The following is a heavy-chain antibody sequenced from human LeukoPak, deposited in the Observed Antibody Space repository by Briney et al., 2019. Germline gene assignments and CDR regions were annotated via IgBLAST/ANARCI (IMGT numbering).Heavy chain of an antibody. CDR1: GGSISSHY. CDR2: IYYSGST. J-gene: IGHJ6*03. Sequence: SETLSLTCTVSGGSISSHYWSWIRQPPGKGLEWIGYIYYSGSTNYNPSLKSRVTISVDTSKNQFSLKLSSVTAADTAGYYCARARSRLYYYMDVWGKGTTVTVSS. CDR3: ARARSRLYYYMDV. V-gene: IGHV4-59*11. D-gene: IGHD4-17*01.